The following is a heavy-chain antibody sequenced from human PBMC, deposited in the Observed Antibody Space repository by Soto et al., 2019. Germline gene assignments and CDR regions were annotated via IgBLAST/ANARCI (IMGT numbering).Heavy chain of an antibody. D-gene: IGHD3-16*02. Sequence: SVKVACTASGGPLISYAIIWVRQAPGQGLEWMGGIIPIFGTANYAQKFQGRVTITADESTSTAYMELSSLRSEDTAVYYCASHVVGELSFNYFDYWGQGTLVTVSS. V-gene: IGHV1-69*01. CDR3: ASHVVGELSFNYFDY. CDR2: IIPIFGTA. CDR1: GGPLISYA. J-gene: IGHJ4*02.